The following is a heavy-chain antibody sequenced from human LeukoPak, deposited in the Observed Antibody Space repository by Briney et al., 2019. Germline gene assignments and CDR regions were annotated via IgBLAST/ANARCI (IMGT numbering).Heavy chain of an antibody. J-gene: IGHJ4*02. CDR1: GGTFSSYT. Sequence: SVKVSCKASGGTFSSYTISWVRQAPGQGLEWMGRIIPILGIANYAQKFQGRVTITADESTSTAYMELSSLRSEDTAVYYCARGRKNYDFPNWGQGTLVTVSS. CDR3: ARGRKNYDFPN. CDR2: IIPILGIA. V-gene: IGHV1-69*02. D-gene: IGHD3-3*01.